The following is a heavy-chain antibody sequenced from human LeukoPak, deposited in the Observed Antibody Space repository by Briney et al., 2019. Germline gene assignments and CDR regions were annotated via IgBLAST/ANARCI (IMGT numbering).Heavy chain of an antibody. V-gene: IGHV3-33*01. CDR1: GFTFSSYG. Sequence: GGSLRLSCAASGFTFSSYGMHWVRQAPGKGLEWVAVIWYGGSNKYYADSVKGRFTISRDNSKNTLYLQMNSLRAEDTAVYYCARDSCSGGSCYSDYWGQGTLVTVSS. CDR3: ARDSCSGGSCYSDY. D-gene: IGHD2-15*01. CDR2: IWYGGSNK. J-gene: IGHJ4*02.